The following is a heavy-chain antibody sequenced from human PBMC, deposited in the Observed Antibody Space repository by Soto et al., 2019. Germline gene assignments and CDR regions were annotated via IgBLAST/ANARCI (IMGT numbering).Heavy chain of an antibody. CDR3: ARAIAVGSTSLDY. Sequence: GGSLRLSCAASGFSFSTYNMNWVRQAPGRGLEWVSYISSRSSTIYHADSVKGRFTISRDNAKNSLYLQMDSLRDEDTAVYFCARAIAVGSTSLDYWGLGARVTVSS. D-gene: IGHD6-19*01. CDR2: ISSRSSTI. CDR1: GFSFSTYN. V-gene: IGHV3-48*02. J-gene: IGHJ4*02.